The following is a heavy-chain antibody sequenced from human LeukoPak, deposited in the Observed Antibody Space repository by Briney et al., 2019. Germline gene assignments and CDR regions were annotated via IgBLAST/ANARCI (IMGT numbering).Heavy chain of an antibody. CDR3: ARDSGIVVVPAASVFDY. Sequence: PGGSLRLSCAASGFTFSSYSMNWVRQAPGKGLEWVSYISSSSSTIYYADSVKGRFTISRDNAKNSLYLQMNSLRAEDTAVYYCARDSGIVVVPAASVFDYWGQGTLVTVSS. V-gene: IGHV3-48*01. CDR2: ISSSSSTI. CDR1: GFTFSSYS. J-gene: IGHJ4*02. D-gene: IGHD2-2*01.